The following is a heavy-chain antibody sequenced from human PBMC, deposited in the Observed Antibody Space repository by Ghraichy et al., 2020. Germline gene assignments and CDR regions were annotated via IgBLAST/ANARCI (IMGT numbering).Heavy chain of an antibody. D-gene: IGHD1-26*01. J-gene: IGHJ5*02. V-gene: IGHV1-24*01. CDR1: GYTLTELS. Sequence: ASVKVSYKVSGYTLTELSMHWVRQAPGKGLEWMGGFDPEDGETIYAQKFQGRVTMTEDTSTDTAYMELSTLRSEDTAMYYCATDVAGSYYHWGQGTLVTVSS. CDR3: ATDVAGSYYH. CDR2: FDPEDGET.